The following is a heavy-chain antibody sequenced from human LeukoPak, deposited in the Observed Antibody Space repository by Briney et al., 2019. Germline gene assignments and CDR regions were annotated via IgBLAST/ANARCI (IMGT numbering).Heavy chain of an antibody. CDR3: AKGRYYDNSGYPIDY. J-gene: IGHJ4*02. V-gene: IGHV3-30*02. Sequence: PGGSLRLSCAASGFTFSSYGMHWVRQAPGKGLEWVAFIRYDGSNKYYADSVKGRFTISRDTSKNTLYLQMNSLRAEDTAVYYCAKGRYYDNSGYPIDYWGQGTPVTVSS. CDR1: GFTFSSYG. CDR2: IRYDGSNK. D-gene: IGHD3-22*01.